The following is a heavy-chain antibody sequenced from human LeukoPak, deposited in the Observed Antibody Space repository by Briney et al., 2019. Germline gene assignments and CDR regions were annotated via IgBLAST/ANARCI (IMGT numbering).Heavy chain of an antibody. V-gene: IGHV4-4*07. CDR1: GGSISSYY. CDR3: ARDGVAARHYYYYYGMDV. J-gene: IGHJ6*02. CDR2: IYTSGST. Sequence: SETLSLTCTVSGGSISSYYWSWIRQPAGKGLEWIGRIYTSGSTNYNPSLKSRVTMSVDTSKNQFSLKLSSVTAADTAVYYCARDGVAARHYYYYYGMDVWGQGTTVTVSS. D-gene: IGHD2-15*01.